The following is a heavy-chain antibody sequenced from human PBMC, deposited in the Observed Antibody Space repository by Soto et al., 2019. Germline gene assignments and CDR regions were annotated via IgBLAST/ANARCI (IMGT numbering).Heavy chain of an antibody. CDR2: INPNSGGT. V-gene: IGHV1-2*04. CDR3: ARVAALDRPYYYGMDV. Sequence: DAVKVSCKAYAYTLTGYYMHWVRQAPGQGLEWMGWINPNSGGTNYAQKFQGWVTMTRDTSISTAYMELSRLRSDDTAVYYCARVAALDRPYYYGMDVWGQGTTVTVSS. CDR1: AYTLTGYY. J-gene: IGHJ6*02. D-gene: IGHD2-15*01.